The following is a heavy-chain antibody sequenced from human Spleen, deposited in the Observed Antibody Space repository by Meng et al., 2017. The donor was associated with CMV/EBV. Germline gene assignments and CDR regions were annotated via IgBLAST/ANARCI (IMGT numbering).Heavy chain of an antibody. CDR1: GYTFTSNG. V-gene: IGHV1-18*01. CDR2: ISDYNGKT. D-gene: IGHD1-1*01. J-gene: IGHJ4*02. CDR3: ASGTGIWDFDY. Sequence: SCKASGYTFTSNGISRVRQAPGKGLEWMGWISDYNGKTNYAKKLQGRVTMTTDTSTSTAYMELRSLRSDDTAVYYCASGTGIWDFDYWGQGTLVTVSS.